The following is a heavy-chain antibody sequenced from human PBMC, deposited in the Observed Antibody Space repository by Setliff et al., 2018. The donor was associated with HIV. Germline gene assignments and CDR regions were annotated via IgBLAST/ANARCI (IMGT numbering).Heavy chain of an antibody. J-gene: IGHJ6*02. D-gene: IGHD2-15*01. CDR2: IIPIFNTA. CDR1: GGTFSSYS. Sequence: GASVKVSCKASGGTFSSYSITWVRQAPGQGLEWMGGIIPIFNTANYAQKFQGRVTITADESPSTAYMELSSLGSEDTAVYYCARGSGGYCSGGSCYFGFGLALWGQGTTVTSP. V-gene: IGHV1-69*13. CDR3: ARGSGGYCSGGSCYFGFGLAL.